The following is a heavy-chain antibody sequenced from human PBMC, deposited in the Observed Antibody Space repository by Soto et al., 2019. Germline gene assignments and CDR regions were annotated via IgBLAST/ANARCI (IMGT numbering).Heavy chain of an antibody. CDR2: IIPIFGTA. J-gene: IGHJ4*02. CDR1: GGTFTSYA. V-gene: IGHV1-69*01. D-gene: IGHD2-15*01. Sequence: QVQLVQSGAEVKKPGSSVKVSCKTSGGTFTSYAISWVRQAPGQGLEWMGGIIPIFGTANYAQKFQGRVTITADDSTSTAYMELSSLSSEDTAVYYCARDKEYCSGGSCYELDYWGQGPLVTVSS. CDR3: ARDKEYCSGGSCYELDY.